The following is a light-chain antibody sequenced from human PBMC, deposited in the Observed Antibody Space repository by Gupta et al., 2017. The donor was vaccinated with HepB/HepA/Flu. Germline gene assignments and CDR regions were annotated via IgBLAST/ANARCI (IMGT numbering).Light chain of an antibody. V-gene: IGLV4-69*01. Sequence: QVVLTQSPSASASLGAPVKLTCTLSSGHSNYAIAWHQQRPETGPRYLMKVNSDGSHRKGEGISDRFSGSSSGAERYLSISSLQSEDEADYYCQTWGTAFRVFGGGTKLTVL. J-gene: IGLJ3*02. CDR1: SGHSNYA. CDR3: QTWGTAFRV. CDR2: VNSDGSH.